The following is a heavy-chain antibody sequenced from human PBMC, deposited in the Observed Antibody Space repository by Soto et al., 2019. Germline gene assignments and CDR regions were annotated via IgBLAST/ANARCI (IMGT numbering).Heavy chain of an antibody. CDR3: ATGCYYDSSGYYVRRYFDF. CDR2: ITAGGGST. V-gene: IGHV3-23*01. CDR1: GFTFSSYA. Sequence: GGALRLSCAASGFTFSSYAMTWVRQAPGKGLEWVSAITAGGGSTYYADSVKGRFTISRDNSKNPLYLQMNSLRAEDTAVYYCATGCYYDSSGYYVRRYFDFSGQGSLVTVSS. J-gene: IGHJ4*02. D-gene: IGHD3-22*01.